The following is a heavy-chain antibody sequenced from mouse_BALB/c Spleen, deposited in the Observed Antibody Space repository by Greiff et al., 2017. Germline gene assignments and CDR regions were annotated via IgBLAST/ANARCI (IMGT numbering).Heavy chain of an antibody. Sequence: VQVVESGAELARPGASVKLSCKASGYTFTSYWMQWVKQRPGQGLEWIGAIYPGDGDTRYTQKFKGKATLTADKSSSTAYMQLSSLASEDSAVYYCARSLPLDYWGQGTTLTVSS. CDR1: GYTFTSYW. J-gene: IGHJ2*01. D-gene: IGHD2-10*01. CDR2: IYPGDGDT. CDR3: ARSLPLDY. V-gene: IGHV1-87*01.